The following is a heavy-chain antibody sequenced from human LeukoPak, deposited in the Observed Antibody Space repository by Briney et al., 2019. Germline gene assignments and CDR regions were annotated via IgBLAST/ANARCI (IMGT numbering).Heavy chain of an antibody. V-gene: IGHV4-61*01. Sequence: PSETLSLTCTVSGGSVSSGSYCWSWIRQPPGKGLEWIGYIYYSGSTNYNPSLKSRVTISVDTSKNQFSLKLSSVTAADTAVYYCARGRITIFGVVIGGYYFDYWGQGTLVTVSS. J-gene: IGHJ4*02. CDR3: ARGRITIFGVVIGGYYFDY. D-gene: IGHD3-3*01. CDR2: IYYSGST. CDR1: GGSVSSGSYC.